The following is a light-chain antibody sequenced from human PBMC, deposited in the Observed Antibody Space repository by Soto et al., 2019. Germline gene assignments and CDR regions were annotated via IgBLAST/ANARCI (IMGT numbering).Light chain of an antibody. Sequence: DIQMTQSPSSLSASVGDRVTITCRASQSISSYLNWYQQKPGKAPKLLIYAAYSLQSGVPSRFSGSGSGTDFTLTISSLQPEDFATYYCQQSYSTPGITFGAGTKVDIK. CDR1: QSISSY. CDR2: AAY. CDR3: QQSYSTPGIT. V-gene: IGKV1-39*01. J-gene: IGKJ3*01.